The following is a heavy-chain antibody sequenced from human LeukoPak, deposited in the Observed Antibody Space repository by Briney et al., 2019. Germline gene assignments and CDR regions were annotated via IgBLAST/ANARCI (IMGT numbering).Heavy chain of an antibody. V-gene: IGHV4-59*01. CDR1: GGSISSYY. J-gene: IGHJ6*03. CDR2: IYYSGST. Sequence: SETLSLTCTVSGGSISSYYWSWIRQPPGRGLEWIGYIYYSGSTSYKPSLKSRVTISVDTSKNQFSLKLRSVTAADTAVYYCARETSQKGAHYMDVWGKGTTVTISS. CDR3: ARETSQKGAHYMDV. D-gene: IGHD3-16*01.